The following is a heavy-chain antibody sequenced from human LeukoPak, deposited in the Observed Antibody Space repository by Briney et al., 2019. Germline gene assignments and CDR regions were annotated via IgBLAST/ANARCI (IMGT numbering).Heavy chain of an antibody. D-gene: IGHD6-13*01. Sequence: GGSLRLSCVASAFTFSSYSMNWVRQAPGKGLEGVSSISSSSSYIYYADSVKGRFTISRDNAKNSLYLQMNSLRAEDTAVYYCARDQAKRRIAAAGIHWFDPWGQGTLVTVSS. J-gene: IGHJ5*02. V-gene: IGHV3-21*01. CDR2: ISSSSSYI. CDR3: ARDQAKRRIAAAGIHWFDP. CDR1: AFTFSSYS.